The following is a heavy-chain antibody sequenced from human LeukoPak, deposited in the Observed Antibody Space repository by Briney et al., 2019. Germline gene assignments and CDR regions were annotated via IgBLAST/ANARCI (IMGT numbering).Heavy chain of an antibody. CDR2: IYYSGST. Sequence: PSETLSLTCTVSGGSISSSSYYWGWIRQPPGKGLEWIGSIYYSGSTYYNPSLKSRVTISVDTSKNQFSLKLSSVTAADTAVYYCARGFNGYVWGSYRPLDYWGQGTLVTVSS. J-gene: IGHJ4*02. V-gene: IGHV4-39*01. D-gene: IGHD3-16*02. CDR1: GGSISSSSYY. CDR3: ARGFNGYVWGSYRPLDY.